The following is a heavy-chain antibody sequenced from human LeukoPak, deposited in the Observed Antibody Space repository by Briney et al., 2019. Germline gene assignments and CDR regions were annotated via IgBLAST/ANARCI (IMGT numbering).Heavy chain of an antibody. CDR2: ISGSGGST. Sequence: PGGSLRLSCAASGFSFRNYGMYWVRQAPGKGLEWVSAISGSGGSTYYADSVKGRFTISRDNSKNTLYLQMNSLRAEDTAVYYCARVLGYCSSTSCYRGLDYWGQGTLVTVSS. D-gene: IGHD2-2*02. CDR3: ARVLGYCSSTSCYRGLDY. CDR1: GFSFRNYG. V-gene: IGHV3-23*01. J-gene: IGHJ4*02.